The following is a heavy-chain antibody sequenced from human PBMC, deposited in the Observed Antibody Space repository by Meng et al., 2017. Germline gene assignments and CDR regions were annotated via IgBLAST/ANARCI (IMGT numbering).Heavy chain of an antibody. V-gene: IGHV4-39*07. J-gene: IGHJ5*02. CDR3: ARGHNDYGDYPNWFDP. CDR1: VGSLTSSSYL. D-gene: IGHD4-17*01. CDR2: IYYSGST. Sequence: LHVRCSGRVLVNAWEILSLTCTFPVGSLTSSSYLWGWIRQPPGKGLEWIGSIYYSGSTYYNPSLKSRVTISVDTSKNQFSLKLSSVTAADTAVYYCARGHNDYGDYPNWFDPWGQGTLVTVSS.